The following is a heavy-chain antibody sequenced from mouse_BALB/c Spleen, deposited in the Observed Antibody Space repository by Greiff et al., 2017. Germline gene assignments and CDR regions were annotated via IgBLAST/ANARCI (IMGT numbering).Heavy chain of an antibody. CDR1: GFTFSSYT. CDR3: TRGLRSYYAMDY. D-gene: IGHD1-1*01. CDR2: ISSGGSYT. V-gene: IGHV5-6-4*01. Sequence: EVKLVESGGGLVKPGGSLKLSCAASGFTFSSYTMSWVRQTPEKRLEWVATISSGGSYTYYPDSVKGRFTISRDNAKNTLYLQMSSLKSEDTAMYYCTRGLRSYYAMDYWGQGTSVTVSS. J-gene: IGHJ4*01.